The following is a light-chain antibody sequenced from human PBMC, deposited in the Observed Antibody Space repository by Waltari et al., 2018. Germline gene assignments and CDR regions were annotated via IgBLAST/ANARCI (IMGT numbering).Light chain of an antibody. Sequence: EVVLTQPTDTLSLSPGERATLPCRASQNINTDLAWYQQTPGQAPRLLIFDASTRAAGIPVRFSGRGSGTDFTLIISSLKPEDSAVYYCQQRYSWPRTFGQGTKVEIK. V-gene: IGKV3-11*01. CDR1: QNINTD. CDR3: QQRYSWPRT. CDR2: DAS. J-gene: IGKJ1*01.